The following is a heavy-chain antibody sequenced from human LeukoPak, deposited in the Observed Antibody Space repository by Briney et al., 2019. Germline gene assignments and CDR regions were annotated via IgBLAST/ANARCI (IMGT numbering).Heavy chain of an antibody. D-gene: IGHD3-10*01. V-gene: IGHV1-8*01. CDR2: MNPNSGNT. CDR3: ARDSPARGDPPPH. Sequence: GASVKVSCKASGYTFTSYVINLMRQATGQGLEWMGWMNPNSGNTGYAQKFQDRVTMTRNTSITTAYMELSSLRSEDTAVYYCARDSPARGDPPPHWGQGTLVTVSS. CDR1: GYTFTSYV. J-gene: IGHJ1*01.